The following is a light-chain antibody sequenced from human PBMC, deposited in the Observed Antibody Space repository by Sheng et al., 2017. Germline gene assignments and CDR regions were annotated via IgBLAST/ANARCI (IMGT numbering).Light chain of an antibody. CDR1: ANDVGAYDS. Sequence: QSALTQPRSVSASPGHSVTISCTGTANDVGAYDSVSWYQFHPGKAPKVIIFDVFKRPFGVPARFSGSKSGNTASLIISGLQGDDEADYYCSSYAGRSSFLFGSGTKVTVL. CDR3: SSYAGRSSFL. V-gene: IGLV2-11*01. J-gene: IGLJ1*01. CDR2: DVF.